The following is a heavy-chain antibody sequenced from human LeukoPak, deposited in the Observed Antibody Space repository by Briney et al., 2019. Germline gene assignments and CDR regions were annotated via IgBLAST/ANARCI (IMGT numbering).Heavy chain of an antibody. V-gene: IGHV1-69*13. Sequence: SVKVSCKAPGDTFSNFAINWVRQAPGQRLEWMGRIIPSFGTPNDAEKFQDRVTITADESTTTAYMELSSLTSEDTAVYYCATARPPLFGTLDSWGQGTPVTVSS. CDR2: IIPSFGTP. D-gene: IGHD1-14*01. CDR1: GDTFSNFA. J-gene: IGHJ4*02. CDR3: ATARPPLFGTLDS.